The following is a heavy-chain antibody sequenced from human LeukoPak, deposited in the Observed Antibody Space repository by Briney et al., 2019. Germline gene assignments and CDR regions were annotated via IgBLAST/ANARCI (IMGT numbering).Heavy chain of an antibody. CDR1: GFTFSSYW. V-gene: IGHV3-7*01. CDR3: ARDKGGTGPTHLDY. CDR2: IKEDGGEK. D-gene: IGHD1-1*01. Sequence: GGSLRLSCAASGFTFSSYWMSWVRQAPGKGLEWVANIKEDGGEKYSVDSVKGRFTISRDNAKNSLYLEMKSLRAEDTALYYCARDKGGTGPTHLDYWGQGALVTVSS. J-gene: IGHJ4*02.